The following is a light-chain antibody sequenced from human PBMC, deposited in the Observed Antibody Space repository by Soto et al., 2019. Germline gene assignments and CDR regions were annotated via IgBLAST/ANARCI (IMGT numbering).Light chain of an antibody. CDR3: QQYNTYPWT. V-gene: IGKV1-5*01. CDR2: DAS. Sequence: DIQMTQSPSTLSASVGDRVTITCRASQSVSTWLAWYQQNPGKAPKLLIYDASSLQSGVPARFSGSGSRTEFTLTISSLQPDDFATSYCQQYNTYPWTFGQGTKVEIK. J-gene: IGKJ1*01. CDR1: QSVSTW.